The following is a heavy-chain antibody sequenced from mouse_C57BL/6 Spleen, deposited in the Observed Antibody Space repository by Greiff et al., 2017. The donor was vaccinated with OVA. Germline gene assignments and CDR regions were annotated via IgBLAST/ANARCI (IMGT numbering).Heavy chain of an antibody. CDR2: IDPSDSYT. J-gene: IGHJ3*01. CDR1: GYTFTSYW. D-gene: IGHD1-1*01. CDR3: ARGEGSTVVGTEGFAY. V-gene: IGHV1-50*01. Sequence: QVQLQQPGAELVKPGASVKLSCKASGYTFTSYWMQWVKQRPGQGLEWIGEIDPSDSYTNYTQKFKGKATLTVDTSPNTAYMQLSSLTSVDAAVYYCARGEGSTVVGTEGFAYWGQGTLVTVSA.